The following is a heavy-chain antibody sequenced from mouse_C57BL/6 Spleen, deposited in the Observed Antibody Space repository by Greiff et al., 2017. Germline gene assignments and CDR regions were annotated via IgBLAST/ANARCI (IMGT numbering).Heavy chain of an antibody. CDR1: GYTFTSYW. D-gene: IGHD1-2*01. J-gene: IGHJ4*01. CDR2: IYPGNSDT. Sequence: VQLQQSGPVLARPGASVKMSCKTSGYTFTSYWMHWVKQRPGQGLEWIGAIYPGNSDTSYNQKFKGKAKLTAVTSASTAYMELSSLTNEDSAVYYCTRLHYYGSLYAMDYWGQGTSVTVSS. CDR3: TRLHYYGSLYAMDY. V-gene: IGHV1-5*01.